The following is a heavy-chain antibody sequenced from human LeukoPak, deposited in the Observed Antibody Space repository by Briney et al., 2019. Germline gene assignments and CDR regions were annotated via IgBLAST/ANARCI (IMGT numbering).Heavy chain of an antibody. CDR3: TRDRSRAEDD. CDR1: GFTFRVHW. CDR2: INQGGSDK. V-gene: IGHV3-7*01. Sequence: SGGSLRLSCAASGFTFRVHWMSWVRQATGKGLEGVANINQGGSDKYYVDSVKGRFTISRDNANNLLYLQMNSLRGEDTAVYYCTRDRSRAEDDWGQGTLVTVSS. D-gene: IGHD1-14*01. J-gene: IGHJ4*02.